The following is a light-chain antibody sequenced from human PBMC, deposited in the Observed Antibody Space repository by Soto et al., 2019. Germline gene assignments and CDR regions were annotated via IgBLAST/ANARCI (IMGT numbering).Light chain of an antibody. CDR3: CSYAGSYIYV. J-gene: IGLJ1*01. V-gene: IGLV2-11*01. CDR1: SSDVGGYNY. CDR2: DVT. Sequence: QSALTQPRSVSGSPGQSVTISCTGTSSDVGGYNYVSWYQQHPDKAPKVMIYDVTKRPSGVPDRFSGSKSGNTVSLTISGLQAEDEADYYCCSYAGSYIYVFGTGTKLTVL.